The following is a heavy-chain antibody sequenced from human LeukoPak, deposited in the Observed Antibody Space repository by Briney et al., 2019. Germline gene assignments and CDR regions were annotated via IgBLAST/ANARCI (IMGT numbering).Heavy chain of an antibody. V-gene: IGHV3-30*03. D-gene: IGHD3-16*01. Sequence: GRSLRLSCAVSGFTFDHYGMHWVRQAPGKGLEWVAVISHDGSTIYYADSVEGRFTISRDNSDNTLFLQMNSLRAEDTAIYYCAREGGDYWGQGTLVTVSS. CDR3: AREGGDY. CDR2: ISHDGSTI. J-gene: IGHJ4*02. CDR1: GFTFDHYG.